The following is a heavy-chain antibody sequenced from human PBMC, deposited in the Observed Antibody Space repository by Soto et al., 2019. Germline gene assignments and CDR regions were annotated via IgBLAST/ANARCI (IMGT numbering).Heavy chain of an antibody. Sequence: VKVSCKASGYTFTGYYMHWVRQAPGQGLEWMGWINPNSGGTNYAQKFQGRVTMTRDTSISTAYMELSRLRSDDTAVYYCARWYYDFWSGYPLDYGMDVWGQGTTVTVYS. J-gene: IGHJ6*02. D-gene: IGHD3-3*01. CDR2: INPNSGGT. CDR3: ARWYYDFWSGYPLDYGMDV. CDR1: GYTFTGYY. V-gene: IGHV1-2*02.